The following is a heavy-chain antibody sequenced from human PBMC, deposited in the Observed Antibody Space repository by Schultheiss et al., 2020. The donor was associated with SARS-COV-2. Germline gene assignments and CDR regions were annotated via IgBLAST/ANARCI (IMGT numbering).Heavy chain of an antibody. CDR3: ARVPPPRYCSSTSCYAIDY. CDR2: ISSSSSYI. J-gene: IGHJ4*02. D-gene: IGHD2-2*01. Sequence: GESLKISCAASGFTFSPYSMNWVRQAPGKGLEWVSSISSSSSYIYYADSVKGRFTISRDNAKNSLYLQMNSLRAEDTAVYYCARVPPPRYCSSTSCYAIDYWGQGTLVTVSS. CDR1: GFTFSPYS. V-gene: IGHV3-21*01.